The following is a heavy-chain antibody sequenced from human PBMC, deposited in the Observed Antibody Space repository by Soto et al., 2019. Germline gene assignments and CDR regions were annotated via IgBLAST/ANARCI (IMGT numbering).Heavy chain of an antibody. D-gene: IGHD3-10*01. CDR2: IYYSGST. V-gene: IGHV4-39*01. Sequence: SETLSLTCTVSGGSISSSSYYWGWIRQPPGKGLEWIGRIYYSGSTYYTPSLKSRVTISVDTSKNQFSLKLGSVTAADTAVYYCARHDFAAIWFGEFGMDVWGQGTTVTVSS. CDR1: GGSISSSSYY. CDR3: ARHDFAAIWFGEFGMDV. J-gene: IGHJ6*02.